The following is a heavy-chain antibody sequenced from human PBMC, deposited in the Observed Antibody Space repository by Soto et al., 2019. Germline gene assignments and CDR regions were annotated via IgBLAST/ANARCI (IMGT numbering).Heavy chain of an antibody. CDR1: GGSISPYS. CDR2: IFYSEIT. D-gene: IGHD2-2*01. CDR3: ARSAGEYTTSRHVFDS. Sequence: SETLSLTCTVSGGSISPYSWSWIRQSPGEGLEWIGFIFYSEITNYNPSLESRVTLSVDTSKNQFSLKLNSVTTADTAVYFCARSAGEYTTSRHVFDSWGQGALVTVSS. V-gene: IGHV4-59*01. J-gene: IGHJ4*02.